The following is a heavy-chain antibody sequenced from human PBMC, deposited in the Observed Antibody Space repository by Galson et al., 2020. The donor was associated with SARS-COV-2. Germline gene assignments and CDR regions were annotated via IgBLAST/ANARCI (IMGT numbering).Heavy chain of an antibody. CDR2: IHSGGST. CDR3: TRDSSLQGFYA. J-gene: IGHJ5*02. V-gene: IGHV4-39*07. D-gene: IGHD3-10*01. CDR1: GDSISTSSYY. Sequence: SETLSLTCSVSGDSISTSSYYWGWLRQSPGRGLEWVGSIHSGGSTYYNPSLKSRVTISADTSNNRFSLELTSVTAADTGVYYRTRDSSLQGFYAWGQGTLVTVSS.